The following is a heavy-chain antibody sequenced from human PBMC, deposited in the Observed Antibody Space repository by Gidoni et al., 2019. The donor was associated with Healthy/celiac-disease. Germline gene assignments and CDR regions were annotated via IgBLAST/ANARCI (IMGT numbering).Heavy chain of an antibody. Sequence: EVQLVESGGGLVKPGWSLRLSCAASGFTFSSYSMNWVRQAPGKGLEWVSSISSSSSYIYYADSVKGRFTISRDNAKNSLYLQMNSLRAEDTAGYYGAREAPYYYDSSGLLDAFDIWGQGTMVTVSS. V-gene: IGHV3-21*01. CDR3: AREAPYYYDSSGLLDAFDI. CDR1: GFTFSSYS. D-gene: IGHD3-22*01. CDR2: ISSSSSYI. J-gene: IGHJ3*02.